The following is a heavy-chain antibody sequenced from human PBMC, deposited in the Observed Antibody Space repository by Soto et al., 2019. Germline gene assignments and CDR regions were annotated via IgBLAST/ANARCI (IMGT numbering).Heavy chain of an antibody. CDR1: GFTFSSYA. CDR2: ISGSGGST. J-gene: IGHJ6*02. Sequence: PGGSLRLSCAASGFTFSSYAMSWVRQAPGKGLEWVSAISGSGGSTYYADSVKGRFTISRDNSKNTLYLQMNSLRAEDTAVYYSVVRHYYYYGMDVWGQGTTVTVSS. CDR3: VVRHYYYYGMDV. V-gene: IGHV3-23*01. D-gene: IGHD2-21*01.